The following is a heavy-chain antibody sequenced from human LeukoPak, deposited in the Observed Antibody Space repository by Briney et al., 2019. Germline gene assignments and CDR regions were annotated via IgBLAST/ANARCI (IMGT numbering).Heavy chain of an antibody. CDR2: IYYSGST. CDR1: GVSISSYY. D-gene: IGHD3-3*01. Sequence: SETLSLTCTVSGVSISSYYWSWIRQPPGKGLEWIGYIYYSGSTNYNPSLKSRVTISVDMSKNQFSLKLSSVAAADTAVYYCAREVTSDYDFWSGYWNWFDPWGQGTLVTVSS. J-gene: IGHJ5*02. CDR3: AREVTSDYDFWSGYWNWFDP. V-gene: IGHV4-59*01.